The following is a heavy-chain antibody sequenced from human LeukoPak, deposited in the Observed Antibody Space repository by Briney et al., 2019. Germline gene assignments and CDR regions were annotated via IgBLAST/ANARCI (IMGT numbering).Heavy chain of an antibody. J-gene: IGHJ5*02. Sequence: SETLSLTCTVSGGSISSGGYYWSWIRQHPGKGLEWIGYIYYSGSAFFNPSLKSRTTISVDTSRNQSSLKLNSVTAADTAVYYCARVRITGTPEFNWFDPWGQGTLVTVSS. CDR2: IYYSGSA. CDR3: ARVRITGTPEFNWFDP. D-gene: IGHD1-20*01. V-gene: IGHV4-31*03. CDR1: GGSISSGGYY.